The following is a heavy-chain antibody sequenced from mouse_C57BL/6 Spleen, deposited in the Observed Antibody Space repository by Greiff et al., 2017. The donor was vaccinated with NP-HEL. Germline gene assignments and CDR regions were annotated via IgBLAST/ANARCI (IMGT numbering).Heavy chain of an antibody. Sequence: EVQRVESGGGLVQPGGSLKLSCAASGFTFSDYYMYWVRQTPEKRLEWVAYISNGGGSTYYPDTVKGRFTISRDNAKNTLYLQMSRLKSEDTAMYYCARRGYQYYYAMDYWGQGTSVTVSS. CDR1: GFTFSDYY. V-gene: IGHV5-12*01. J-gene: IGHJ4*01. CDR2: ISNGGGST. CDR3: ARRGYQYYYAMDY.